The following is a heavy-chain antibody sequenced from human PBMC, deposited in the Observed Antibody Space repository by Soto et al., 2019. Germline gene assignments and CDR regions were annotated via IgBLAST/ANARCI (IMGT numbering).Heavy chain of an antibody. CDR2: IRSKAYGGTT. Sequence: VQLVESGGGLVKPGRSLRLSCTASGFTFGDYAMSWFRQAPGKELEWVGFIRSKAYGGTTEYAASVKGRFTISRDDSKSIAYLQMNSLKTEDTAVYYCTVEVKNYYYYGMDVWGQGTTVTVSS. V-gene: IGHV3-49*05. D-gene: IGHD3-22*01. CDR1: GFTFGDYA. CDR3: TVEVKNYYYYGMDV. J-gene: IGHJ6*02.